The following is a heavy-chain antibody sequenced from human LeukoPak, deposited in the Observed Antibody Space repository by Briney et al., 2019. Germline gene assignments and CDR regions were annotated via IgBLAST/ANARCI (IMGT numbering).Heavy chain of an antibody. CDR1: GGTFSSHA. CDR3: ARGAYDFWSGYRPHYYYYYMDV. V-gene: IGHV1-69*13. CDR2: IIPIFGTA. Sequence: SVKVSCKASGGTFSSHAISWVRQAPGQGLEWMGGIIPIFGTANYAQKFQGRVTITADESTSTAYMELSSLRSEDTAVYYCARGAYDFWSGYRPHYYYYYMDVWGKGTTVTVSS. J-gene: IGHJ6*03. D-gene: IGHD3-3*01.